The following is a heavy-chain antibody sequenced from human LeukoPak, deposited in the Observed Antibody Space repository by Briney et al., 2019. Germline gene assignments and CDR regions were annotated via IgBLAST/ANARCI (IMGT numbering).Heavy chain of an antibody. Sequence: SETLSLTCSVWISFMYCYYGRWLRQPPGKGLEWIGYIHYGGSTNCNPSLKSRVTISLDTSKNQFSLKLTSVTAAETAVYSCSRAGTGFNIPSAYWGQGTLVTVSS. CDR3: SRAGTGFNIPSAY. V-gene: IGHV4-59*01. D-gene: IGHD1-14*01. CDR1: ISFMYCYY. CDR2: IHYGGST. J-gene: IGHJ4*02.